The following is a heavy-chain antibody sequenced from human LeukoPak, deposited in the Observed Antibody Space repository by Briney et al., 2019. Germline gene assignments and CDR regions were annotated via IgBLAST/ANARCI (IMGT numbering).Heavy chain of an antibody. Sequence: SVKVSCKASGGTFSSYAISWVRQAPGQGLEWMGGIIPIFGTANYAQKFQGRVTITTDESTSTAYVELSSLRSEDTAVYYCARGGYDVVVPAAVDYYYYYMDVWGKGTTVTVSS. CDR2: IIPIFGTA. J-gene: IGHJ6*03. CDR1: GGTFSSYA. V-gene: IGHV1-69*05. CDR3: ARGGYDVVVPAAVDYYYYYMDV. D-gene: IGHD2-2*01.